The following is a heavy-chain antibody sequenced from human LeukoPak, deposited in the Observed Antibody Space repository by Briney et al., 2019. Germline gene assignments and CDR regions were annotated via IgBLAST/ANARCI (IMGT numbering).Heavy chain of an antibody. J-gene: IGHJ4*02. Sequence: ASVKVSCMASGYTFTTYDLNWVRQATGQGLEWMGWMNPNSGNTGYAQKFQGRVTMTRNISITTAYMELSNLTSEDTAVYYCARRIRGAPTDYWGQGTLVTVSS. CDR2: MNPNSGNT. CDR3: ARRIRGAPTDY. CDR1: GYTFTTYD. D-gene: IGHD3-10*01. V-gene: IGHV1-8*01.